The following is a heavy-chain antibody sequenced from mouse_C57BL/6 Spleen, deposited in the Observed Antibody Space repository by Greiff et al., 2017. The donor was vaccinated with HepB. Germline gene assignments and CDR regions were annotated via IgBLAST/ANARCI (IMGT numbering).Heavy chain of an antibody. CDR2: INPSTGGT. J-gene: IGHJ1*03. CDR3: AITLTTVVAYWYFDV. V-gene: IGHV1-42*01. Sequence: EVQLQQSGPELVKPGASVKISCKASGYSFTGYYMNWVKQSPEKSLEWIGEINPSTGGTTYNQKFKAKATLTVDKSSSTAYMQLKSLTSEDSAVYYCAITLTTVVAYWYFDVWGTGTTVTVSS. CDR1: GYSFTGYY. D-gene: IGHD1-1*01.